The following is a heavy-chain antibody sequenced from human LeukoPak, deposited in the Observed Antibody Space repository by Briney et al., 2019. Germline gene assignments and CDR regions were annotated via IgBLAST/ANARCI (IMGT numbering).Heavy chain of an antibody. CDR1: GFTFSSYS. CDR3: ARGVEVAATLRNYMDV. Sequence: GGSLRLSCAASGFTFSSYSMNWVRQAPGKGLEWVSSISSSSSYIYYADSVKGRFTISRYNAKNSLYLQMNSLRAEDTAVYHCARGVEVAATLRNYMDVWGKGTTVTVSS. CDR2: ISSSSSYI. V-gene: IGHV3-21*01. J-gene: IGHJ6*03. D-gene: IGHD2-15*01.